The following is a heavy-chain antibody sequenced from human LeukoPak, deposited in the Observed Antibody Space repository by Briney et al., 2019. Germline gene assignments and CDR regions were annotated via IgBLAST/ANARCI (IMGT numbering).Heavy chain of an antibody. Sequence: GGSLRLSCAASGFTFSSYAMSWVRQAPGKGLEWVSGFSGSGSNTYYADSVKGRFTISRDNSKNTLYLQLNSLRAEDTAVYYCASGWGTTVTTLDYWGQGTLVTVSS. V-gene: IGHV3-23*01. D-gene: IGHD4-17*01. J-gene: IGHJ4*02. CDR3: ASGWGTTVTTLDY. CDR2: FSGSGSNT. CDR1: GFTFSSYA.